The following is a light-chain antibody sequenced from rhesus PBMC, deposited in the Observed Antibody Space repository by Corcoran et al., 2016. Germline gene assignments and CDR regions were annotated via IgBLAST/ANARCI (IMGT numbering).Light chain of an antibody. V-gene: IGKV1-94*01. CDR3: QQGSSPPFT. CDR2: AAS. CDR1: QDVYKD. J-gene: IGKJ3*01. Sequence: DIQMSQSPSSLSASVGDRVTVSCRASQDVYKDLNWFQQKPGKAPTLLISAASLLRTGVSSRFSAAGSGTDFTLTISSLQPEDVSTYYWQQGSSPPFTFGPGTKLDIK.